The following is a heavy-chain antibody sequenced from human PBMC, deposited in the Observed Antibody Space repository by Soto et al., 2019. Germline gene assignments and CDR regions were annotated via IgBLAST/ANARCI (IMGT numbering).Heavy chain of an antibody. J-gene: IGHJ6*02. CDR3: ASTTPAFGYYYGMDV. CDR2: INPSGGST. Sequence: ASVKVSCKASGYTFTSYYMHCVRQAPEQGLEWMGIINPSGGSTSYAQKFQGRVTMTRDTSTSTVYMELSSLRSEDTAVYYCASTTPAFGYYYGMDVWGQGTTVTVSS. D-gene: IGHD2-15*01. V-gene: IGHV1-46*03. CDR1: GYTFTSYY.